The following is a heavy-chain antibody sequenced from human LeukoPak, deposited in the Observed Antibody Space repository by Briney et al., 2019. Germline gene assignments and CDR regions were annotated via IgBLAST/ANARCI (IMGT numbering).Heavy chain of an antibody. V-gene: IGHV5-10-1*01. J-gene: IGHJ5*02. CDR3: ARQSQTDNWFDP. CDR1: GYRFTSYW. CDR2: IDPSDSYT. Sequence: PGEALKISFKGSGYRFTSYWISWVRPMPGKGGGWRGRIDPSDSYTNYSPSFQGHVTISADKSISTAYLQWSSLKASDTAMYYCARQSQTDNWFDPWGQGTLVTVSS.